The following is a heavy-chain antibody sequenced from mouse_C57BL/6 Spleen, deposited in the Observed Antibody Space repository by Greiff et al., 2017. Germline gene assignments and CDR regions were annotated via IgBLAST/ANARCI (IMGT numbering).Heavy chain of an antibody. Sequence: VQLQQPGAELVKPGASVKLSCKASGYTFTSSWMHWVKQRPGQGLEWIGMIHPNSGSTNYNEKFKSKATLTVDKSSSTAYMQLSSLTSEDSAVYYCARSGSSYYYYAMDYWGQGTSVTVSS. V-gene: IGHV1-64*01. CDR3: ARSGSSYYYYAMDY. D-gene: IGHD1-1*01. CDR1: GYTFTSSW. J-gene: IGHJ4*01. CDR2: IHPNSGST.